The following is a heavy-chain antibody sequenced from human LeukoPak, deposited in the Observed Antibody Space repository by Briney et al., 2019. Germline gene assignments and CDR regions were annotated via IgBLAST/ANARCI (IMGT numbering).Heavy chain of an antibody. CDR2: IYYSGGT. CDR1: GGSISSYY. CDR3: ARSGVGDSSGYYPRVFDY. D-gene: IGHD3-22*01. J-gene: IGHJ4*02. V-gene: IGHV4-59*01. Sequence: SETLSLTCTVSGGSISSYYWSWIRQPPGKGLEWIGYIYYSGGTNYNPSLKSRVTISVDTSKNQFSLKLSSVTAADTAVYYCARSGVGDSSGYYPRVFDYWGQGTLVTVSS.